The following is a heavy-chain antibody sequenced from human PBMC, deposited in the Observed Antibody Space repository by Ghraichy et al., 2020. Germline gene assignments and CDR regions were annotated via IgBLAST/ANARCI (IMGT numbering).Heavy chain of an antibody. V-gene: IGHV3-23*01. CDR1: GFTFSSYA. CDR2: ISGSGGST. D-gene: IGHD1-1*01. CDR3: AKDPSWNDEDYFDY. Sequence: GESLNISCAASGFTFSSYAMSWVRQAPGKGLEWVSAISGSGGSTYYADSVKGRFTISRDNSKNTLYLQMNSLRAEDTAVYYCAKDPSWNDEDYFDYWGQGTLVTVSS. J-gene: IGHJ4*02.